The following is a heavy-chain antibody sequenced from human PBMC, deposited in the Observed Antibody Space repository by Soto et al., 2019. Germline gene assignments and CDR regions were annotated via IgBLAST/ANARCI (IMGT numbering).Heavy chain of an antibody. CDR3: ARVNYDYVWGSYRPYGMDV. CDR1: GGSISSGGYS. D-gene: IGHD3-16*02. CDR2: IYHSGST. V-gene: IGHV4-30-2*01. J-gene: IGHJ6*02. Sequence: QLQLQESGSGLVKPSQTLSLTCAVSGGSISSGGYSWSWIRQPPGKGLEWIGYIYHSGSTYYNPSLKSRVPISVDRSQNEFSLKLSSVTAADTAVYYCARVNYDYVWGSYRPYGMDVWGQGTKVTVSS.